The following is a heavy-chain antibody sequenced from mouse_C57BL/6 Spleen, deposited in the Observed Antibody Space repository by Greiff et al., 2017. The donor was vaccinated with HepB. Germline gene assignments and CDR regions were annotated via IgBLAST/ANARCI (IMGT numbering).Heavy chain of an antibody. CDR1: GYSITSGYY. CDR2: ISYDGSN. V-gene: IGHV3-6*01. Sequence: ESGPGLVKPSQSLSLTCSVTGYSITSGYYWNWIRQFPGNTLEWMGYISYDGSNNYNPSLKNRISITRDTSKNQFFLKLNSVTTEDTATYYCARGNWYFDVWGTGTTVTVSS. J-gene: IGHJ1*03. CDR3: ARGNWYFDV.